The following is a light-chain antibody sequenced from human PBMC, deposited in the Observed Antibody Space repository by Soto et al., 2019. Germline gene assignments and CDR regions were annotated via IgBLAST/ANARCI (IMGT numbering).Light chain of an antibody. J-gene: IGLJ2*01. CDR2: EGS. CDR3: CSYADSGNVV. V-gene: IGLV2-23*01. CDR1: SSDVGSYNL. Sequence: QSALTQPASVSGSPGQSITISCTGTSSDVGSYNLVSWYQQHPGKAPKLMIYEGSKRPSGVSNRFSGSKSGNTASLTISGLQAEDEANYHCCSYADSGNVVFGGGTKLTVL.